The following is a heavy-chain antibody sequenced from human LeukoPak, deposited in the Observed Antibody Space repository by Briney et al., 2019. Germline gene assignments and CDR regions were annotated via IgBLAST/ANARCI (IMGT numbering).Heavy chain of an antibody. CDR3: ATGRVATTTPSSLDY. Sequence: SVNVSCKASGYTFTSYDINWVRQATGQGLEWMGWMNPNSGDTGYAQKFQGRVTMTRNTSISTAYMELSSLRSEDTAVYFCATGRVATTTPSSLDYWGQGTLVTVSS. V-gene: IGHV1-8*01. CDR1: GYTFTSYD. D-gene: IGHD3-22*01. CDR2: MNPNSGDT. J-gene: IGHJ4*02.